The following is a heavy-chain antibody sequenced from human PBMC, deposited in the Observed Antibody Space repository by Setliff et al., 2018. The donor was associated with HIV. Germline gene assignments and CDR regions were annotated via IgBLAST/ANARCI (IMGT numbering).Heavy chain of an antibody. CDR3: ASSIPTEQGPWFDP. V-gene: IGHV1-69*13. D-gene: IGHD4-17*01. Sequence: RASVKVSCKASGGTFSSYAISWVRQAPGQGLEWMGGIIPIFATANYAQKFQGRVTITADESTYTAYMELSSLRSEDTAVYYCASSIPTEQGPWFDPWGQGTLVTVSS. J-gene: IGHJ5*02. CDR1: GGTFSSYA. CDR2: IIPIFATA.